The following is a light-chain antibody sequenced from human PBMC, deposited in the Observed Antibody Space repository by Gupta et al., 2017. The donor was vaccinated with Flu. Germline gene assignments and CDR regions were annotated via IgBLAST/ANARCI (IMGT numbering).Light chain of an antibody. J-gene: IGKJ2*01. V-gene: IGKV2-28*01. CDR3: MQSLQTPYT. CDR2: LGS. Sequence: VTPGEPASISCRSSQSLLHSNGYNYLDWYLQKPGQSPQLLIYLGSNRASGVPDRFSGSGSGTDFTLKISRVEAEDVGVYYCMQSLQTPYTFGQGTKLEIK. CDR1: QSLLHSNGYNY.